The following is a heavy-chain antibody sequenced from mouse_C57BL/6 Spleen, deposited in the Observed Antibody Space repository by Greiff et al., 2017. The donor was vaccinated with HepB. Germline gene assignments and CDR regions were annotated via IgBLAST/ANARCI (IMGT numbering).Heavy chain of an antibody. CDR1: GYSITSGYY. J-gene: IGHJ4*01. CDR2: ISYDGSN. CDR3: ALGYYYAMDY. Sequence: EVKLMESGPGLVKPSQSLSLTCSVPGYSITSGYYWNWIRQFPGNKLEWMGYISYDGSNNYNPSLKNRISITRDTSKNQFFLKLNSVTTEDTATYYCALGYYYAMDYWGQGTSVTVSS. V-gene: IGHV3-6*01. D-gene: IGHD3-1*01.